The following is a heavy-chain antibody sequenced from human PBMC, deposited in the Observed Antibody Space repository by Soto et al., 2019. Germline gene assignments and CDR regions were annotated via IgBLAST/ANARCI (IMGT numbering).Heavy chain of an antibody. CDR1: GFTFSSYW. J-gene: IGHJ6*03. CDR2: IKQDGSEK. D-gene: IGHD2-15*01. CDR3: ARTYSLTPGFYYYMDV. Sequence: GGSLRLSCAASGFTFSSYWMSWVRQAPGKGLEWVANIKQDGSEKYYVDSVKGRFTISRDNAKNSLYLQMNSLRAEDTAVYYCARTYSLTPGFYYYMDVWGKGTTVTVSS. V-gene: IGHV3-7*01.